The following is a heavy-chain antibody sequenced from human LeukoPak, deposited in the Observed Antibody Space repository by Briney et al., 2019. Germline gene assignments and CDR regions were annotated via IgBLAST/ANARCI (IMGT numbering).Heavy chain of an antibody. CDR2: ISSSGSTI. J-gene: IGHJ5*02. Sequence: GGSLRLSCAASGFTFSDYYMSWIRQAPGKGLEWVSYISSSGSTIYYADSVKGRFTISRDNAKNSLYLQMNSLRAEDTAVYYCAKDRGSSWQSWFDPWGQGTLVTVSS. CDR3: AKDRGSSWQSWFDP. CDR1: GFTFSDYY. D-gene: IGHD6-13*01. V-gene: IGHV3-11*01.